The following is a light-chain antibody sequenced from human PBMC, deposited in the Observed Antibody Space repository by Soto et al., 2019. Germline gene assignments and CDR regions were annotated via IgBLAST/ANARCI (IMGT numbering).Light chain of an antibody. V-gene: IGKV3-11*01. Sequence: TQSPSTLPASVGDRVTLTCRASQSISTYVAWYQQKPGQAPRLLIYDASTRATGVPARFSGGGSGTDFTLTISNLEPEDIGVYFCQQRSNWRSTFGGGTKVDIK. J-gene: IGKJ4*01. CDR2: DAS. CDR1: QSISTY. CDR3: QQRSNWRST.